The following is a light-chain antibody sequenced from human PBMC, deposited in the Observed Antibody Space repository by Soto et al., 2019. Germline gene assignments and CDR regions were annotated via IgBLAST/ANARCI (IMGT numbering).Light chain of an antibody. V-gene: IGKV3-20*01. Sequence: EIVLTQSPGTLSLSPGERVTLSCRASQSLSGNYLAWYQQKPGQAPKCLIYGASNSATGIPDRFSGGGSATDFALTINRLEPEDFAVYYCHQYCHSPITCGQGTRLEIK. J-gene: IGKJ5*01. CDR2: GAS. CDR1: QSLSGNY. CDR3: HQYCHSPIT.